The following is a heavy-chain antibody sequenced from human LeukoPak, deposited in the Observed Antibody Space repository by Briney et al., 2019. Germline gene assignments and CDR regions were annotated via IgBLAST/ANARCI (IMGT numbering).Heavy chain of an antibody. CDR3: ARDQATNDFPDAFDI. V-gene: IGHV3-21*01. J-gene: IGHJ3*02. D-gene: IGHD3-3*01. CDR1: GYTFSSYS. CDR2: IRSSSSYI. Sequence: GGSLRLSCAVSGYTFSSYSMNWVRQARGRVLEWVSSIRSSSSYIYYADSVKGRFTISTDNAKNSLYLQMNSLRAEDTAVYYCARDQATNDFPDAFDIWGQGTMVTVSS.